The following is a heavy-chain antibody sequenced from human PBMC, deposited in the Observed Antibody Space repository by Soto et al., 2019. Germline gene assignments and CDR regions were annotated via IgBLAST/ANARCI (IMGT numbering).Heavy chain of an antibody. J-gene: IGHJ3*02. CDR2: ISSSGSTI. CDR1: GFTFSDYY. V-gene: IGHV3-11*01. D-gene: IGHD2-2*01. CDR3: ARDPDQGYCSSTSCYLAAFDI. Sequence: PGGSLRLSCAASGFTFSDYYMSWIRQAPGKGLEWVSYISSSGSTIYYADSVKGRFTISRDNAKNSLYLQMNSLRAEDTAVYYCARDPDQGYCSSTSCYLAAFDIWGQGTMVTVS.